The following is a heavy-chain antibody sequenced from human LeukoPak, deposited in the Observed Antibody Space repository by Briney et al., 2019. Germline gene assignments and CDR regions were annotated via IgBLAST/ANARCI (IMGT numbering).Heavy chain of an antibody. CDR3: ARHPPLLYSYGYLFYFDY. D-gene: IGHD5-18*01. J-gene: IGHJ4*02. CDR2: IYCSGST. V-gene: IGHV4-59*08. Sequence: PSETLSLTCTVSGGSISSYYWSWIRQPPGKGLEWIGYIYCSGSTNYNPSLKSRVTISVDTSKNQFSLKLSSVTAADTAVYYCARHPPLLYSYGYLFYFDYWGQGTLVTVSS. CDR1: GGSISSYY.